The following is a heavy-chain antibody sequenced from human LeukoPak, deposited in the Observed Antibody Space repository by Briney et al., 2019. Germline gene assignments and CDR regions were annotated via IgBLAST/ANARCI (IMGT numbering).Heavy chain of an antibody. J-gene: IGHJ5*02. CDR2: IWYDGNNK. Sequence: PGGSLRLSCVASGFTFSSYGMHWVRQAPGKGLEWVAVIWYDGNNKYYADSVKGRFTISRDNSKNTVYLQMNSLRAEDTAVYYCAKYSSSWSQYNWLDRWGQGTLVTVSS. CDR1: GFTFSSYG. V-gene: IGHV3-33*06. D-gene: IGHD6-13*01. CDR3: AKYSSSWSQYNWLDR.